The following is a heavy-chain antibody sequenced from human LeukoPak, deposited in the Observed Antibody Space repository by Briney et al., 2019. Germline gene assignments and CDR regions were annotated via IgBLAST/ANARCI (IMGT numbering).Heavy chain of an antibody. CDR2: INQDGSET. D-gene: IGHD3-10*01. V-gene: IGHV3-7*01. CDR1: GFTFSSHW. Sequence: SGGSLRLSCAASGFTFSSHWMSWVRQAPGKGLEWVANINQDGSETQYVDSVKGRFTISRDNAKNSLYLQMNSLRAEDTALYYCARLSAYYYGSFFYYYMDVWGKGTTVTVSS. J-gene: IGHJ6*03. CDR3: ARLSAYYYGSFFYYYMDV.